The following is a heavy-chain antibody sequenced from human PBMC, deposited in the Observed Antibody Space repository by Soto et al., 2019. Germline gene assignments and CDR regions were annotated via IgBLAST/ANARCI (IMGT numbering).Heavy chain of an antibody. Sequence: GGSLRLSCAASGFTFSSYAMSWVRQAPGKGLEWVSAISGSGGSTYYADSVKGRFTISRDNSKNTLYLQMNSLRAEDTAVYYCAKDLYEKGGSYFLDGDYWGQGTLVTVSS. V-gene: IGHV3-23*01. CDR2: ISGSGGST. D-gene: IGHD1-26*01. J-gene: IGHJ4*02. CDR3: AKDLYEKGGSYFLDGDY. CDR1: GFTFSSYA.